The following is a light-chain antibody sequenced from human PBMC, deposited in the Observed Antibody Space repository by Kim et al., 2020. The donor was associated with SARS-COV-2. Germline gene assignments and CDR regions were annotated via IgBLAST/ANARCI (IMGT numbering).Light chain of an antibody. Sequence: DIQMTQSPSTLSASVGDRVTITCRASQSISSWLAWYQQKPGKAPKLLIYDASSLESGVPSGFSGSGSGTEFTLTISSLQPDDFATYYGQQYNSYLYTFGQGTRLEI. V-gene: IGKV1-5*01. CDR1: QSISSW. J-gene: IGKJ2*01. CDR2: DAS. CDR3: QQYNSYLYT.